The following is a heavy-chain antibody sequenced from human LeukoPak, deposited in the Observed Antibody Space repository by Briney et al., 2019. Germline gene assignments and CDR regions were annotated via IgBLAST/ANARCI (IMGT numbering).Heavy chain of an antibody. Sequence: ASVKVSCKVSGYTLTELSMHWVRQAPGKGLEWMGGFDPEDGETIYAQKFQGRVTMTEDTSTDTAYMELSSLRSEDTAVYYCAIRSSTSTPFDPWGQGTLVTVSS. J-gene: IGHJ5*02. CDR3: AIRSSTSTPFDP. CDR2: FDPEDGET. CDR1: GYTLTELS. D-gene: IGHD2-2*01. V-gene: IGHV1-24*01.